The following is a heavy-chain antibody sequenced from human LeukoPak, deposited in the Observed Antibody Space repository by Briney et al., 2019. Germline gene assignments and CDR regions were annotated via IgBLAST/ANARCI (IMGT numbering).Heavy chain of an antibody. CDR1: GGSFSGYY. J-gene: IGHJ4*02. CDR2: INHSGST. CDR3: ARGYTMANYFDY. Sequence: SETLSLTCAVYGGSFSGYYWSWIRQPPGKGLEWIGEINHSGSTNYNPSLKSRVTISVDTSKNQFSQKLSPVTAADTAVYYCARGYTMANYFDYWGQGTLVTVSS. D-gene: IGHD3-10*01. V-gene: IGHV4-34*01.